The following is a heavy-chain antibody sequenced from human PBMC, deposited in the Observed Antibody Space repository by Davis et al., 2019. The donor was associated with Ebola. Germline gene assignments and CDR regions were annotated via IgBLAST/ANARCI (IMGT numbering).Heavy chain of an antibody. CDR1: GDSVSSKSAA. J-gene: IGHJ5*02. CDR3: ARDWVVGDGNSRWFDP. V-gene: IGHV6-1*01. Sequence: LRLSCAISGDSVSSKSAAWNWIRQSPSRGLEWLGRTYYRSKWYTDYAESVKGRITVNPDTSKNQFSLHLNFVTPEDTAVYYCARDWVVGDGNSRWFDPWGHGTLVTVSS. D-gene: IGHD4-23*01. CDR2: TYYRSKWYT.